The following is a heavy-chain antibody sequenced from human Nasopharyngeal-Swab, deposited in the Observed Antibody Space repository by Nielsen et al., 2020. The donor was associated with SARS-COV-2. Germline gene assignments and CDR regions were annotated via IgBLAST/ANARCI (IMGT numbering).Heavy chain of an antibody. CDR3: TTDHPAYYFYYYMGV. J-gene: IGHJ6*03. CDR1: GFTFNDAW. Sequence: GGSLRLSCAASGFTFNDAWRNWVRQAPGKGLEWVGRIISKANGGTTDYAAPVKGRFTIPRDDSKKTLYLQMNSLKTEDTDVYYCTTDHPAYYFYYYMGVWGKGTTVTVSS. CDR2: IISKANGGTT. V-gene: IGHV3-15*07.